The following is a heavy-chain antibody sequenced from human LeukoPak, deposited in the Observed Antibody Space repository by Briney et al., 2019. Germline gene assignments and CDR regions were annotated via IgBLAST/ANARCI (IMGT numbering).Heavy chain of an antibody. Sequence: PGGSLRLSCTASGFTFSSYGMHWVRQAPGKGLEWVAVISYDGSNKYYADSVKGRFTISRDNSKNTLYLQMNSLRAEDTAVYYCAKIAVVPAANSYGDYFDYWGQGTLVTVSS. V-gene: IGHV3-30*18. D-gene: IGHD2-2*01. CDR2: ISYDGSNK. CDR3: AKIAVVPAANSYGDYFDY. J-gene: IGHJ4*02. CDR1: GFTFSSYG.